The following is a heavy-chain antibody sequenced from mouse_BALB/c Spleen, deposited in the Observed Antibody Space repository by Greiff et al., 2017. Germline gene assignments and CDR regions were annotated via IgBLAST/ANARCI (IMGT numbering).Heavy chain of an antibody. J-gene: IGHJ3*01. D-gene: IGHD2-2*01. CDR2: IDPANGNT. CDR3: ARSYGYDEGGFAY. V-gene: IGHV14-3*02. CDR1: GFNIKDTY. Sequence: EVQLQQSGAELVKPGASVKLSCTASGFNIKDTYMHWVKQRPEQGLEWIGRIDPANGNTKYDPKFQGKATITADTSSNTAYLQLSSLTSEDTAVYYCARSYGYDEGGFAYWGQGTLVTVSA.